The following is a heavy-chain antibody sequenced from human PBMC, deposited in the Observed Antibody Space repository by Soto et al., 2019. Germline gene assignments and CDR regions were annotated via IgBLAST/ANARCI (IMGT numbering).Heavy chain of an antibody. Sequence: QVHLVQSGAEVKKPGASVKVSCKGSGYAFTTYGITWVRQAPGQGLEWMGWISAHSGNTNYAQKLQGRVTVTRDTSTSTAYMELRSLRSDDTAVYYCARGRYGYYWGEGALVTVSS. CDR1: GYAFTTYG. V-gene: IGHV1-18*01. CDR3: ARGRYGYY. D-gene: IGHD1-1*01. CDR2: ISAHSGNT. J-gene: IGHJ4*02.